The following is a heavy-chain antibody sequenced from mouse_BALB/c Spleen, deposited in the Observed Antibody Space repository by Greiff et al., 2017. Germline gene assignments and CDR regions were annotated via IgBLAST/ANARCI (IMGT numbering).Heavy chain of an antibody. CDR2: ISYSGST. J-gene: IGHJ4*01. V-gene: IGHV3-2*02. Sequence: EVMLVESGPGLVKPSQSLSLTCTVTGYSITSDYAWNWIRQFPGNKLEWMGYISYSGSTSYNPSLKSRISITRDTSKNQFFLQLNSVTTEDTATYYCASPYYRYDDYAMDYWGQGTSVTVSS. CDR3: ASPYYRYDDYAMDY. D-gene: IGHD2-14*01. CDR1: GYSITSDYA.